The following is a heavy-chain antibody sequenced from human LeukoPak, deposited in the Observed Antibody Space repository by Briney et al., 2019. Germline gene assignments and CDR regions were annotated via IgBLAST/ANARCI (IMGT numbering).Heavy chain of an antibody. CDR3: ARDGIAARPFDY. CDR1: GGSISSHY. Sequence: SETLSLTCTVSGGSISSHYWSWVRQPPGEGREWIGYIYYIGSTNYNPSLKSRVTISVDTSKNQFSLKLSSVTAADTAVYYCARDGIAARPFDYWGQGTLVTVSS. J-gene: IGHJ4*02. V-gene: IGHV4-59*11. CDR2: IYYIGST. D-gene: IGHD6-6*01.